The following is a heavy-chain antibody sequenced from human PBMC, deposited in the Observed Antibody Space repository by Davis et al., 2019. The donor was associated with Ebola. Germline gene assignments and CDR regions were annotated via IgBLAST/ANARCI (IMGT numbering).Heavy chain of an antibody. Sequence: ASVKVSCTASGYTFTNYDINWVRQATGQGLEWVGWMNPNSGNTGYAQKFQGRVTITRNTSTSTAYMELSSLRSEDTAVYYCARVGSHYYQSSGYYPYYFDYWGQGTLVTVSS. CDR1: GYTFTNYD. D-gene: IGHD3-22*01. CDR3: ARVGSHYYQSSGYYPYYFDY. CDR2: MNPNSGNT. J-gene: IGHJ4*02. V-gene: IGHV1-8*03.